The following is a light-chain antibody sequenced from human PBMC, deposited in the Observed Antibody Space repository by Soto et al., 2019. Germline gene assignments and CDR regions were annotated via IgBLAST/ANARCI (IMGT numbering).Light chain of an antibody. CDR1: QSVSSYY. J-gene: IGKJ5*01. Sequence: IVLTQSPGTLSLSPGERATLSFRASQSVSSYYLAWYQQKPGQAPRLLIYGASRRDTGIPDRFSGSGSGTNFTLTISRLEPEDSALYYCQQNGSSLSSTFLQGTRLDI. V-gene: IGKV3-20*01. CDR2: GAS. CDR3: QQNGSSLSST.